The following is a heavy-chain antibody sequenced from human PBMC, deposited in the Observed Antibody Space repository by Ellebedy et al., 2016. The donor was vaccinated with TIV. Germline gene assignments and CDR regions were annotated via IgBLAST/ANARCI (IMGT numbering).Heavy chain of an antibody. D-gene: IGHD1-26*01. CDR2: ISSISDDT. CDR1: GFKFSGYC. V-gene: IGHV3-21*01. Sequence: GESLKISCEVSGFKFSGYCMNWVRQAPGKGLEWVSSISSISDDTHYTDSVEGRFTISRDNAENSLYLQMNSLRPEDTAVYYCVRDLHWSYFDWGQGTLVTVSS. CDR3: VRDLHWSYFD. J-gene: IGHJ4*02.